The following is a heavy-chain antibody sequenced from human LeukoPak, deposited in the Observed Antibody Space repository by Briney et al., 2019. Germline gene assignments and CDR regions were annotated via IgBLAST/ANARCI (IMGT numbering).Heavy chain of an antibody. D-gene: IGHD1-1*01. J-gene: IGHJ4*02. CDR3: ARDWGGWNQAY. Sequence: ASVKVSCKASGYTFTSYGISWVRQAPGQGLEWMGWINTNTGNPTYAQGFTGRFVFSLDTSVSTAYLQITSLKAEDTAVYYCARDWGGWNQAYWGQGTLVTVSS. V-gene: IGHV7-4-1*02. CDR1: GYTFTSYG. CDR2: INTNTGNP.